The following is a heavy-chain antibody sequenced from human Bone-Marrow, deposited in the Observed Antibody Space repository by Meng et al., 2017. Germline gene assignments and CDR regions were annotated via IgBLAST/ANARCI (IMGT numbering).Heavy chain of an antibody. CDR1: GVAVSSGHC. V-gene: IGHV4-4*02. CDR2: FHHSGTT. CDR3: AASSGWYRIDS. Sequence: VQLQESGRGLVKPSGPLSVDGGVSGVAVSSGHCWTWVRQPPGKGLEWIGEFHHSGTTNYNPSLRSRVTISVDTSKNQFSLRLTSVTAADTAVYYCAASSGWYRIDSWGQGTLVTVSS. J-gene: IGHJ4*02. D-gene: IGHD6-19*01.